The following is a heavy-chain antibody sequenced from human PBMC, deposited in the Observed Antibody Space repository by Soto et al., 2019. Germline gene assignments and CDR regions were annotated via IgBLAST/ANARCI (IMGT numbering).Heavy chain of an antibody. D-gene: IGHD2-21*02. J-gene: IGHJ4*02. CDR1: GGSFSGYY. V-gene: IGHV4-34*01. CDR2: INHSGST. Sequence: QVQLQQWGAGLLKPSETLSLTCAVYGGSFSGYYWSWIRQPPGKGLEWIGEINHSGSTNYNPSLKSRVTISVDTSKNQCSRKLSSVTAADTAVYYCAREYGGNSGTFDYWGQGTLVTVSS. CDR3: AREYGGNSGTFDY.